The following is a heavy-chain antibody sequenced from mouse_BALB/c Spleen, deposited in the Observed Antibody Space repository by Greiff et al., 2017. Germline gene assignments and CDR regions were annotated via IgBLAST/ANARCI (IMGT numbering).Heavy chain of an antibody. Sequence: VQLQQSGAELAKPGASVKMSCKASGYTFTSYWMHWVKQRPGQGLEWIGYINPSTGYTEYNQKFKDKATLTADKSSSTAYMQLSSLTSEDSAVYYCARGLTYYGSSPLSYAMDYWGQGTSVTVSS. J-gene: IGHJ4*01. CDR1: GYTFTSYW. D-gene: IGHD1-1*01. V-gene: IGHV1-7*01. CDR3: ARGLTYYGSSPLSYAMDY. CDR2: INPSTGYT.